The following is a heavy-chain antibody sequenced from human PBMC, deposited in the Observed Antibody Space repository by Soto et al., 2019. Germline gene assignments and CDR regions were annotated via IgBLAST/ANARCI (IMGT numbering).Heavy chain of an antibody. J-gene: IGHJ4*02. CDR2: INPSGGST. CDR1: GYTFTSYY. V-gene: IGHV1-46*04. CDR3: ARGLATVDY. Sequence: QVQLVQSGAEVKKPGASVKISCKASGYTFTSYYIHWMRQAPGQGLEWMAIINPSGGSTNYAQKLQGRVTETRDTSTSTGYLELSSLRSEDTAIYYCARGLATVDYWGQGTLVTVSS. D-gene: IGHD5-12*01.